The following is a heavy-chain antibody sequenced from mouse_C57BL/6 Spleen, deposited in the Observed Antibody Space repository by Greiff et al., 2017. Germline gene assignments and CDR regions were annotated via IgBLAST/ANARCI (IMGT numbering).Heavy chain of an antibody. V-gene: IGHV1-80*01. CDR2: IYPGDGDT. Sequence: VQLQQSGAELVKPGASVKISCKASGYAFSSYWMNWVKQRPGKGLAWIGQIYPGDGDTNYNGKFKGKATLTADKYSSTAYMKLSSLTSEDSAVYFCARRSDYGSSYEGAMDYWGQGTSVTVAS. D-gene: IGHD1-1*01. J-gene: IGHJ4*01. CDR1: GYAFSSYW. CDR3: ARRSDYGSSYEGAMDY.